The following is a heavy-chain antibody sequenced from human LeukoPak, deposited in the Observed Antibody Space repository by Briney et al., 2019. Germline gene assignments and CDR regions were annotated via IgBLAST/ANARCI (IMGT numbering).Heavy chain of an antibody. CDR3: AKDHFVTTVIDY. CDR1: GFTFSSYS. J-gene: IGHJ4*02. Sequence: GGSLRLSCAASGFTFSSYSMNWVRQAPGKGLEWVSSISSSSSYIYYADSVKGRFTISRDNSKNTLYLQMNSLRAEDTAVYYCAKDHFVTTVIDYWGQGTLVTVSS. V-gene: IGHV3-21*04. D-gene: IGHD4-11*01. CDR2: ISSSSSYI.